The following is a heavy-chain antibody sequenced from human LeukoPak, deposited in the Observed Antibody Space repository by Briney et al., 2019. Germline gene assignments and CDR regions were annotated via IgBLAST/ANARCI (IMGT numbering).Heavy chain of an antibody. V-gene: IGHV4-31*03. CDR2: IYYSWSS. CDR1: GGSINSGGSY. Sequence: SETLSLTCTVSGGSINSGGSYWSWIRQHPGKGLEWIGCIYYSWSSYYNPSLKSRVTLSLDTSKNQFSLKRSSVTAADTAVYYCARDNGDYRSIYYYMDVWGKGTTVTVSS. CDR3: ARDNGDYRSIYYYMDV. J-gene: IGHJ6*03. D-gene: IGHD4-11*01.